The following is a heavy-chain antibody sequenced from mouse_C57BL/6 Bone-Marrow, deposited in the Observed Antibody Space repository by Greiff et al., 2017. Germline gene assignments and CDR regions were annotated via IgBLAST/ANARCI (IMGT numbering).Heavy chain of an antibody. D-gene: IGHD1-1*02. CDR1: GYPFTEYT. V-gene: IGHV1-62-2*01. Sequence: VQLLQSGAGLVKPGASVTLSCTASGYPFTEYTIHWVSQTPGQGLEWIGWIYTGSVSIKYNEKFKDKATLNAYKYSSTVYMALSRLTSEDSAVYFGARHEVGGGSSYYFDYWGQGTTLTVSS. CDR2: IYTGSVSI. J-gene: IGHJ2*01. CDR3: ARHEVGGGSSYYFDY.